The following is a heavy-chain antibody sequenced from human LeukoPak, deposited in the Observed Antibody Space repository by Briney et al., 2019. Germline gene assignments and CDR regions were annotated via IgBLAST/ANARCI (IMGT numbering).Heavy chain of an antibody. Sequence: PSETLSLTCAVYGGSFSGYYWSWIRQPPGKGLEWIGEINHSGSTNYNPSLKSRVTISVDTSNNQFSLKLSSVTAADPAVYYCARVKVYGDYPFRFDPWGQGTLVTVSS. J-gene: IGHJ5*02. CDR1: GGSFSGYY. V-gene: IGHV4-34*01. D-gene: IGHD4-17*01. CDR2: INHSGST. CDR3: ARVKVYGDYPFRFDP.